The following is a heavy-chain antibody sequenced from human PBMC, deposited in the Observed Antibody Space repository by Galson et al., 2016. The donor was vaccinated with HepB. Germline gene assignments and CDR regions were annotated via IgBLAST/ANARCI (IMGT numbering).Heavy chain of an antibody. CDR2: ISYHATNK. CDR1: GFTFSSYA. V-gene: IGHV3-30-3*01. Sequence: SLRLSCAGSGFTFSSYAIHWVRQAPGKGMEWVAAISYHATNKYYGDSVKGRFTVSRDNSKKTLYLQMNNLGAEGTAVYYCAKERCGGDCYWYLDLWGRGTLVTVSS. D-gene: IGHD2-21*02. CDR3: AKERCGGDCYWYLDL. J-gene: IGHJ2*01.